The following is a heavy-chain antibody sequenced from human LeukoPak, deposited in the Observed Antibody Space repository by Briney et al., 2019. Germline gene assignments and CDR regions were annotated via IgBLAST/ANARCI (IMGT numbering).Heavy chain of an antibody. D-gene: IGHD5-18*01. Sequence: GESLKISCKGSGYSLTSYWIGWVRQTPGKGLEWMGVIYPGDSRTRYNPSFEGQVTISADKSINTAYLQWSSLKASDTAMYYCACREFYSPWPGPWGQGTLVTVSS. CDR1: GYSLTSYW. CDR2: IYPGDSRT. CDR3: ACREFYSPWPGP. V-gene: IGHV5-51*01. J-gene: IGHJ5*02.